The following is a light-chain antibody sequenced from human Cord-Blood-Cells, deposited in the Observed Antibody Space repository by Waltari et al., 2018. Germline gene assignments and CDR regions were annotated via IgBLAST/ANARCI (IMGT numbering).Light chain of an antibody. J-gene: IGLJ1*01. V-gene: IGLV7-43*01. Sequence: QTVVTQEPSLTVSPGGTVTLTCASSTGAVTSGYYPNWFQQKPGQAPRELIFSTSNKPPWTPARFSGSLLGGKAALTLSGVQPEDEAEYYCLLYYGGAYVFGTGTKVTVL. CDR3: LLYYGGAYV. CDR1: TGAVTSGYY. CDR2: STS.